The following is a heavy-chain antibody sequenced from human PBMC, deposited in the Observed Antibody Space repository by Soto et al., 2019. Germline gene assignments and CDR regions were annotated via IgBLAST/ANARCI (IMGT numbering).Heavy chain of an antibody. D-gene: IGHD5-18*01. CDR2: INPDGSAT. Sequence: LRLSCAASGFTFSSYWMHWVRQAPGKGLAWVSRINPDGSATNYADSVKGRFTISRDNAKDTLYLQMNSLRAEDTAVFYCGRGGSDSPMAPGYWGQGTLVTVSS. J-gene: IGHJ4*02. V-gene: IGHV3-74*01. CDR3: GRGGSDSPMAPGY. CDR1: GFTFSSYW.